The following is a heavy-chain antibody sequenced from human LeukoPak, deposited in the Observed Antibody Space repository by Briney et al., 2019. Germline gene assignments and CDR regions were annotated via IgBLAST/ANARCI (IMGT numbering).Heavy chain of an antibody. CDR2: INPNSGGT. V-gene: IGHV1-2*02. CDR1: RYTFTGYY. Sequence: ASVKVSCKASRYTFTGYYMHWVRQAPGQGLEWMGWINPNSGGTNYAQKFQGRVTMTRDTSISTAYMELSRLRSDDTAVYYCARDFYVSGSYYIPPEQNTWDVWGKGTTFTVPS. D-gene: IGHD3-10*01. J-gene: IGHJ6*04. CDR3: ARDFYVSGSYYIPPEQNTWDV.